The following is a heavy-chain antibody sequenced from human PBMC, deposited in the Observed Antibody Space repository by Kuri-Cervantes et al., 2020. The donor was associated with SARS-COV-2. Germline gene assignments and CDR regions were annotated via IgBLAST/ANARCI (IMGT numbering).Heavy chain of an antibody. CDR1: GGSFRGYY. D-gene: IGHD6-13*01. V-gene: IGHV4-34*01. CDR3: ARHIAAAGNFDY. Sequence: CAVYGGSFRGYYWSWIRQPPGKGLEWIQEINHSGSTNYNPSLKSRVTISVDTSKNQFSLRMLSMTAADTTVYYCARHIAAAGNFDYWGQGTLVTVSS. CDR2: INHSGST. J-gene: IGHJ4*02.